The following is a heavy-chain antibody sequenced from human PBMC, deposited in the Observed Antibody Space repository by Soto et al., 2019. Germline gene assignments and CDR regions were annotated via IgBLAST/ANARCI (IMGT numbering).Heavy chain of an antibody. V-gene: IGHV1-18*01. CDR3: ARDYVLGSGSYYYYYYYGMDV. J-gene: IGHJ6*02. CDR2: ISAYNGNT. Sequence: QVQLVQSGAEVKKPGASVKVSCKASGYTFNSYGISWVRQAPGQGLEWMGWISAYNGNTNYAQKLQGRVTMTTDTSTSTAYMELRSLRSDDTAVYYCARDYVLGSGSYYYYYYYGMDVWGQGTTVTVSS. D-gene: IGHD3-10*01. CDR1: GYTFNSYG.